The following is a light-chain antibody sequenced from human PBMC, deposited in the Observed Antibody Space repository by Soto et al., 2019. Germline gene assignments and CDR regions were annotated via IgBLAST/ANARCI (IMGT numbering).Light chain of an antibody. J-gene: IGKJ1*01. CDR2: RTS. CDR3: RQYNNWRT. CDR1: QTVNSR. V-gene: IGKV3D-15*01. Sequence: EIVLTQSSATLSSSPGERATLSCRAGQTVNSRLACYQQKPGQAPMLLIYRTSSMSTCIAGTFIGSGSGTESTLTISSLQSEDFAVYYCRQYNNWRTFGQGTKVDIK.